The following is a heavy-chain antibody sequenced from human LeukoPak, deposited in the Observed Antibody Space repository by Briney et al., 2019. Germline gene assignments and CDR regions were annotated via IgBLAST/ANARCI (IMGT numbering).Heavy chain of an antibody. CDR3: ARAEYSSGWYPYYFDY. Sequence: GXLRLSXXXSGFTLXGYWMTWVRQAPGKGLEWVANIKQDGSEKYYVDSVKGRFTISRDNAKNSLYLQMNSLRAEDTAVYYCARAEYSSGWYPYYFDYWGQGTLVTVSS. CDR1: GFTLXGYW. V-gene: IGHV3-7*01. CDR2: IKQDGSEK. D-gene: IGHD6-19*01. J-gene: IGHJ4*02.